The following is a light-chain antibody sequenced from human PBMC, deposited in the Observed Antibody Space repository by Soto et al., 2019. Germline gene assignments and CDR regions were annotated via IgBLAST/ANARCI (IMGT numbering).Light chain of an antibody. CDR2: WAS. V-gene: IGKV4-1*01. J-gene: IGKJ1*01. Sequence: DIVMTQSPDSLAVSLGESATINCKSSQSVLYSSNNKDYLSWYQQRPGQPPKLLFYWASTRESGVPDRFSGSGSGTHFTLTITSLQAEDVAVYYCQQYYSSPPTFGQGTKVDIK. CDR3: QQYYSSPPT. CDR1: QSVLYSSNNKDY.